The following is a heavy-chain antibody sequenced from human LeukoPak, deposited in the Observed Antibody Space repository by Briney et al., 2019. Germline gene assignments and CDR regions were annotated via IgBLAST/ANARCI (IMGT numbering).Heavy chain of an antibody. CDR3: ARDYKQYYYDSSGYPEYFQH. CDR2: ISAYNGNT. V-gene: IGHV1-18*01. D-gene: IGHD3-22*01. J-gene: IGHJ1*01. Sequence: ASVKVSCKASGYTFTSYGISWVRQAPGQGLEWMGWISAYNGNTNYAQKLQGRVTITADKSTSTAYMELSSLRSEDTAVYYCARDYKQYYYDSSGYPEYFQHWGQGTLVTVSS. CDR1: GYTFTSYG.